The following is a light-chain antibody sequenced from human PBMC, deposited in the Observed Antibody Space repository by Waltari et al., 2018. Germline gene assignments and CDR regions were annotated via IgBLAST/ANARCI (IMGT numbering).Light chain of an antibody. CDR3: QSYDNILSGGV. CDR1: ISTIGAGYD. J-gene: IGLJ2*01. CDR2: GNN. Sequence: QSVLTQPPSVSGAPGQRVTIYCTGSISTIGAGYDVHGYQQLPGTAPKLLIYGNNNRPSGVPDRFSGSKSGTSASLAITGLQSDDEADYYCQSYDNILSGGVFGGGTKLTVL. V-gene: IGLV1-40*01.